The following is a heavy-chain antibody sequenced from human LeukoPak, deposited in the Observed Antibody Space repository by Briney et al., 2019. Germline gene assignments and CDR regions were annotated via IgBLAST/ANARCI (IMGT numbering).Heavy chain of an antibody. CDR3: ATNRPVGGAYWGSFDM. D-gene: IGHD2-8*02. V-gene: IGHV4-59*01. Sequence: SETLSLTCSVSGGSMTSYYWSWIRQPPGKGLEWIGFLHHTGGTNYTPYVKSRVTISGDTPKNQVSLKMTSVTAADTAVYYCATNRPVGGAYWGSFDMWGHGTLVTVSS. CDR1: GGSMTSYY. CDR2: LHHTGGT. J-gene: IGHJ3*02.